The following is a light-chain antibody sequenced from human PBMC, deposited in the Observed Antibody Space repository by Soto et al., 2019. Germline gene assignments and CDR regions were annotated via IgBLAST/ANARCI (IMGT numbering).Light chain of an antibody. CDR1: SGHSSYI. J-gene: IGLJ3*02. CDR2: VEGSGSY. CDR3: ETWGSNFRV. Sequence: QPVLTQSSSASASLGSSVKDTCTLSSGHSSYIIAWHQQQPGKAPRHLMKVEGSGSYNRWSGVPDRFSGSSSGADRYLTISNLQFEDEADYYCETWGSNFRVFGGETKLTVL. V-gene: IGLV4-60*02.